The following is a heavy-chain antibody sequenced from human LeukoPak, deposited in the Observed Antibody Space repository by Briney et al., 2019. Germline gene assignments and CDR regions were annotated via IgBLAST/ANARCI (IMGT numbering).Heavy chain of an antibody. J-gene: IGHJ5*02. CDR1: GGSVSSGSYY. D-gene: IGHD2/OR15-2a*01. CDR3: ARDTLSWFDP. CDR2: IYYSGST. Sequence: PSETLSLTCTVSGGSVSSGSYYWSWIRQPPGKGLEWIGYIYYSGSTNYNPSLKSRLTMSVDTSKNQFSLKLSSVTAADTAVYYCARDTLSWFDPWGQGTLVTVSS. V-gene: IGHV4-61*01.